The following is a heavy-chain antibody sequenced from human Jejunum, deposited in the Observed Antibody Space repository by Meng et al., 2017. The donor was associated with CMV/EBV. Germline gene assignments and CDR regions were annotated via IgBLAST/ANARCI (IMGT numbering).Heavy chain of an antibody. Sequence: SGYTFPSYGLSWVRQAPGQGLEWMGWISTYNGNTHYAQKLQGRATMTTDTSTSTAYMEVRSLKSDDTAVYYCARGVVTMTRYYFDYWGQGTLVTVSS. D-gene: IGHD2-21*02. CDR3: ARGVVTMTRYYFDY. CDR2: ISTYNGNT. J-gene: IGHJ4*02. CDR1: GYTFPSYG. V-gene: IGHV1-18*01.